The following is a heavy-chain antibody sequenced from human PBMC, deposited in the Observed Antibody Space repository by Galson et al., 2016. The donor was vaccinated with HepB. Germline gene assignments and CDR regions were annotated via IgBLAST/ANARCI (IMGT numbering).Heavy chain of an antibody. CDR3: AKGIVTLVRGVMTWTDV. V-gene: IGHV3-23*01. J-gene: IGHJ6*02. Sequence: SLRLSCAASGFTFSSYSGPWVRQAPGKGLEWISGISGSGSSTFNADPVKGRFTISRDNSKNTVYLQMNSLRVEDTAVYYCAKGIVTLVRGVMTWTDVWGQGTTVTVSS. CDR2: ISGSGSST. CDR1: GFTFSSYS. D-gene: IGHD3-10*01.